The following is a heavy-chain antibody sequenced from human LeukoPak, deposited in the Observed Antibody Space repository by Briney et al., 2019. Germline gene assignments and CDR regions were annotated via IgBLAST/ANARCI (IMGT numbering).Heavy chain of an antibody. J-gene: IGHJ4*02. CDR1: GFTVSSNY. D-gene: IGHD2-2*01. CDR3: ARVGDCGRASCYAIDY. CDR2: IYSGGST. Sequence: GGSQIHSCAASGFTVSSNYVSWVRQAPGEGLEWVSIIYSGGSTYYTDSVRGRCLISRDLSKNTLYLQMNSLRAEDTAVYYCARVGDCGRASCYAIDYWGQGTLVTVSS. V-gene: IGHV3-66*01.